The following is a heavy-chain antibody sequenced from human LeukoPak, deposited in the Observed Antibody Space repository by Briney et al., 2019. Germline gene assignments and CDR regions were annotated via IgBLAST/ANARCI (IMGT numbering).Heavy chain of an antibody. D-gene: IGHD3-16*01. CDR1: GFTFSSYW. V-gene: IGHV3-7*01. Sequence: GGSLRLSCAASGFTFSSYWMSWARQAPGKGLEWVAIIKEDRNVKYYVDSVKGRFTISRDNAENSLYLQMNSLRAEDTAVYYCAAGRGNYWGQGTLVTVSS. CDR3: AAGRGNY. CDR2: IKEDRNVK. J-gene: IGHJ4*02.